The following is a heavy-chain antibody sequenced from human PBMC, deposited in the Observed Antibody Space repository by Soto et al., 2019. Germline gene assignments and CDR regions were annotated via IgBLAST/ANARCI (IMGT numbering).Heavy chain of an antibody. Sequence: SLRLSCAASGLTVSSNYMSWVGQAPGKGLEWVSVSYSGGTTYYADSVKGRFTISRDNSKNSLYLQMNSLRAEDTAVYYCASSAATITPGCWGQGTLVTVSS. CDR1: GLTVSSNY. J-gene: IGHJ4*02. CDR2: SYSGGTT. CDR3: ASSAATITPGC. D-gene: IGHD6-25*01. V-gene: IGHV3-66*01.